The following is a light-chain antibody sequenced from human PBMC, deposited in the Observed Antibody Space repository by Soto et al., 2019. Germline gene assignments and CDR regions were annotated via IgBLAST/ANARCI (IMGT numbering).Light chain of an antibody. CDR3: SSYTGSSSLRV. V-gene: IGLV2-14*01. J-gene: IGLJ1*01. CDR1: SSDVGFYNY. Sequence: QSVLTQPASVSGSPGQSITISYTGTSSDVGFYNYVSWYQQHPGKAPKLMIYEVSNRPSGVSYRFSGSKSGNTASLTTSGLQAEDEADYYCSSYTGSSSLRVFGTGTKVTVL. CDR2: EVS.